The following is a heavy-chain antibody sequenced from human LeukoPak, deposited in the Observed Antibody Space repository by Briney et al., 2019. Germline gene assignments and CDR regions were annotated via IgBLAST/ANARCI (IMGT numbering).Heavy chain of an antibody. CDR2: IKPDGSEQ. Sequence: GGSLRLSCAASGVTFTTYWMSWVRQAPGKGLEWVAKIKPDGSEQYYVDSVKGRFTISRDNAKNSLYLQMSSLRAEDTAVYYCARGVNNAFDIWGQGTMVTVSS. CDR3: ARGVNNAFDI. CDR1: GVTFTTYW. J-gene: IGHJ3*02. V-gene: IGHV3-7*01.